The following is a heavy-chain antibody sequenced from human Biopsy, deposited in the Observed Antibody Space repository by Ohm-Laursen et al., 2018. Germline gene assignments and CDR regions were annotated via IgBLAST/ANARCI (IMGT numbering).Heavy chain of an antibody. Sequence: ASVKASCNASGYSFTRYYLHWVRQAPGQGLEWMGMINPSGSTTSYPQIFQGRATMTRDTSKSTVYMELSSLRSADTAVYFCARNTGWYGDLYYFDYWGQGTLVTVSS. J-gene: IGHJ4*02. CDR3: ARNTGWYGDLYYFDY. CDR2: INPSGSTT. CDR1: GYSFTRYY. D-gene: IGHD6-19*01. V-gene: IGHV1-46*01.